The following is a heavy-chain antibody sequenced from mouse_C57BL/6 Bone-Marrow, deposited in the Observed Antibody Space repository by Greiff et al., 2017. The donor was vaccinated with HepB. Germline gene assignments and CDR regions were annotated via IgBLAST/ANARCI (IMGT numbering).Heavy chain of an antibody. CDR1: GYAFSSSW. CDR3: ARWADYGSSYGFAY. J-gene: IGHJ3*01. Sequence: VQLQQSGPELVKPGASVKISCKASGYAFSSSWMNWVKQRPGKGLEWIGRIYPGDGDTNYNGKFKGKATLTADKSSSTAYMQLSSLTSEDSAVYFCARWADYGSSYGFAYWGQGTLVTVSA. CDR2: IYPGDGDT. D-gene: IGHD1-1*01. V-gene: IGHV1-82*01.